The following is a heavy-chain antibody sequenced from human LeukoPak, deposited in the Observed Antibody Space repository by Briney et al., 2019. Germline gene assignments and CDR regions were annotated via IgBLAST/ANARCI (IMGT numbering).Heavy chain of an antibody. CDR3: AAGDSFDY. V-gene: IGHV3-7*01. Sequence: GGSLRLSCAASGFIFSTYWMTWLRQGPGKGLEWVANIKEDGSEKYYVESVKGRFTISRDNAKNSLYLQMNNLRPEDTAVYYCAAGDSFDYWGQGSLVTVYS. D-gene: IGHD4-17*01. J-gene: IGHJ4*02. CDR1: GFIFSTYW. CDR2: IKEDGSEK.